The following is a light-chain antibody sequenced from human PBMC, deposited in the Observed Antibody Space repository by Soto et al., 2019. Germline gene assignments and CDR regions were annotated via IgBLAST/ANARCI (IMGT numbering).Light chain of an antibody. CDR2: GAS. CDR1: LSISRY. J-gene: IGKJ5*01. Sequence: DIELTQSPSSLSASVGDRVIINFRASLSISRYLHWYHQQPGKGPKVLIYGASSLQSGVSSRFSGSGSGTDFTLTISSVRPEDLGSFYRQQTFNSPITFGQGTRLEIK. V-gene: IGKV1-39*01. CDR3: QQTFNSPIT.